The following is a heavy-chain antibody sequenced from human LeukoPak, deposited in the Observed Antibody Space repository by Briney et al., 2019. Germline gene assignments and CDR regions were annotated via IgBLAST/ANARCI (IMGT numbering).Heavy chain of an antibody. CDR2: ISGSGGST. CDR3: AKEFMSRSYFLDAFDI. Sequence: HSGGSLRLSCVASGFTFSSYAMSWVRQAPGKGLEWVSGISGSGGSTYYADSVKGRFTISRDNSKNTLYLQMNSLRAEDTAVYYCAKEFMSRSYFLDAFDIWGQGTMVTVSS. CDR1: GFTFSSYA. D-gene: IGHD1-26*01. V-gene: IGHV3-23*01. J-gene: IGHJ3*02.